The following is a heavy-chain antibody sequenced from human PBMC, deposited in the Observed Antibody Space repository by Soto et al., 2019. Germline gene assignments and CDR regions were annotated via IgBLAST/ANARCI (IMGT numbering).Heavy chain of an antibody. CDR1: GGSVYSGGYS. CDR3: ARDRVPSRYSYGYYFDY. CDR2: IYYSGST. D-gene: IGHD5-18*01. Sequence: PSYSPSLSSTVCGGSVYSGGYSWSLIRQHPGKGLEWIGYIYYSGSTYYNPSLKSRVTISVDTSKNQFSLKLSSVTAADTAVYYCARDRVPSRYSYGYYFDYWGQGTLVTVSS. J-gene: IGHJ4*02. V-gene: IGHV4-31*03.